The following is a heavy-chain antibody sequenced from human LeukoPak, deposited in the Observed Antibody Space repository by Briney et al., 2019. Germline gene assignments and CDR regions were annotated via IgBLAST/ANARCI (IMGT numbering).Heavy chain of an antibody. Sequence: ASETLSLTSTVSGGSICSISYYWGWIRQPPGKGLEWIGSIYYSGSTYYNPSHKSRVTISVDTSKNQFSLKLSSVTAADTAVYYCASQFTIFGENAFDIWGQGTMVTVSS. CDR1: GGSICSISYY. CDR2: IYYSGST. J-gene: IGHJ3*02. D-gene: IGHD3-3*01. CDR3: ASQFTIFGENAFDI. V-gene: IGHV4-39*01.